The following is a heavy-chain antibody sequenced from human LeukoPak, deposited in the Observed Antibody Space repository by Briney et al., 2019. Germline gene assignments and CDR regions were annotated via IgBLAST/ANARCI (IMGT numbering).Heavy chain of an antibody. CDR3: ARGGAARPDF. D-gene: IGHD6-6*01. V-gene: IGHV3-21*01. CDR2: ISSSSSYI. Sequence: GGSLRLSCAASGFTFSSYSMNWVRQAPGKGLEWVSSISSSSSYIYYADSVKGRFTISRDNAKNSLFLQMNSLRAEDTAVYYCARGGAARPDFWGQGTLVTVSS. CDR1: GFTFSSYS. J-gene: IGHJ4*02.